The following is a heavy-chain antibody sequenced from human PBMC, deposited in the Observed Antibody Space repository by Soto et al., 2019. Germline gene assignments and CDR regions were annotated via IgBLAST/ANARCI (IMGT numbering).Heavy chain of an antibody. J-gene: IGHJ4*02. CDR3: AKFRAVTYKKYFFDS. D-gene: IGHD4-17*01. CDR1: GFTFSGYA. V-gene: IGHV3-23*01. CDR2: ISDDGVAT. Sequence: EVQLLDSGGGLVQPGGSLSLSCAASGFTFSGYAMGWVRQAPGKGLEWVSGISDDGVATYYADSAKGRFSISRDNFKNMVYMQMDSLRAEDTALYCFAKFRAVTYKKYFFDSWGQGTLVTVSS.